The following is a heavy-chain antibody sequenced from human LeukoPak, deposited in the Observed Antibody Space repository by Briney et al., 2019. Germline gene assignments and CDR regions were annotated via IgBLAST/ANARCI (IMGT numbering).Heavy chain of an antibody. D-gene: IGHD3-22*01. CDR3: ARGSLYYYDSSGYYDY. J-gene: IGHJ4*02. CDR2: IIPIFGTA. V-gene: IGHV1-69*13. CDR1: GGTFSSYA. Sequence: GASVKVSCKASGGTFSSYAISWVRQAPGQGLEWMGGIIPIFGTANYAQKFQGRVTITADESTSTAYMELSSLRSEDTAVYYCARGSLYYYDSSGYYDYWGQGTLVTVSS.